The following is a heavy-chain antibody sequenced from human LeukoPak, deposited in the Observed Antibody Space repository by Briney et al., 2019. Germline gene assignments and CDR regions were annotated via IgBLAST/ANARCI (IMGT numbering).Heavy chain of an antibody. Sequence: GGSLRLSCLASGFTVSSTYMSWVRQAPGKGLEWVSVTYSGGSTYYADSVKGRCTISRDNSKNTLYLQMNSLRGEDTAVYYCASGIRAFDNWGQGTLVTVSA. CDR1: GFTVSSTY. D-gene: IGHD1-26*01. J-gene: IGHJ4*02. CDR2: TYSGGST. CDR3: ASGIRAFDN. V-gene: IGHV3-66*01.